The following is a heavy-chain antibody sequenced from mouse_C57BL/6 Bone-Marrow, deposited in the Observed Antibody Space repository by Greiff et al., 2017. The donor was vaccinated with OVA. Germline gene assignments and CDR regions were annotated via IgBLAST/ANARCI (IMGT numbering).Heavy chain of an antibody. CDR1: GYTFTDYY. V-gene: IGHV1-26*01. Sequence: EVQLQQSGPELVKPGASVKLSCKASGYTFTDYYMNWVKQSHGKSLEWIGDINPNNGGTSYNQKFKGKATLTVDKSSSTAYMERRSLTSEDSAVYYCARKSYYSSYVAWCAYWGQGTLVTVSA. CDR2: INPNNGGT. J-gene: IGHJ3*01. D-gene: IGHD2-5*01. CDR3: ARKSYYSSYVAWCAY.